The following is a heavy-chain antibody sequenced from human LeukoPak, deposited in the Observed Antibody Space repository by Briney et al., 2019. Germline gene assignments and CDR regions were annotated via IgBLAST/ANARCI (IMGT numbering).Heavy chain of an antibody. CDR3: AKERSPYHWNYNDPFDV. D-gene: IGHD1-7*01. Sequence: PGGSLRLSCAASGFTFSSYPMSWVRQTPGKGLEWISGISDSALSTYYTDSVKGRFTISRDNSKNTLYLQMNSLRAEDTAVYYCAKERSPYHWNYNDPFDVWGRGTVISVSS. CDR2: ISDSALST. J-gene: IGHJ3*01. V-gene: IGHV3-23*01. CDR1: GFTFSSYP.